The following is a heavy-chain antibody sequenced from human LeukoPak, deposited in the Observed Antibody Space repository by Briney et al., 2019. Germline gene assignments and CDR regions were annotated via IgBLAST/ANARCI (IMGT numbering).Heavy chain of an antibody. V-gene: IGHV3-48*04. J-gene: IGHJ4*02. CDR1: GFTFSSNS. D-gene: IGHD6-13*01. CDR3: AKVGLAAAGFDY. Sequence: GGSLRLSCAASGFTFSSNSMNWVRQAPGKGLEWVSYISSTGGTIYYADSMKGRFTISRDNAKNTLYLQMNSLRAEDTAVYYCAKVGLAAAGFDYWGQGTLVTVSS. CDR2: ISSTGGTI.